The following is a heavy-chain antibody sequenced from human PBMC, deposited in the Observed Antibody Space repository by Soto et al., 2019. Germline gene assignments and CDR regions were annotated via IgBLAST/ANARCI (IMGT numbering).Heavy chain of an antibody. J-gene: IGHJ6*02. CDR1: GGTFSSYT. CDR2: IIPILGIA. Sequence: QVQLVLSGAEVKKPGSSVKVSCKASGGTFSSYTISWVRQAPGQGLEWMGRIIPILGIANYAQKFQGRVTITXXKXTXXAYMELSSLRSEDTAVYYCARDRGSGKKYYCGMDVWGQGTTVTVSS. D-gene: IGHD3-10*01. CDR3: ARDRGSGKKYYCGMDV. V-gene: IGHV1-69*02.